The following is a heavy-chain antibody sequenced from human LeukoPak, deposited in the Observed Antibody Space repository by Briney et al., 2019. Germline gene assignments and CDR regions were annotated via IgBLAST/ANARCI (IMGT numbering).Heavy chain of an antibody. CDR1: GYTFTSYG. D-gene: IGHD6-19*01. J-gene: IGHJ6*03. Sequence: ASVKVSCKASGYTFTSYGISWVRQAPGQGLEWMGWISAYNGNTNYAQKFQGRVTMTRDTSSSTAYMDLSRLRSDDTAVYYCANDQSSDWYGYYYYYMDVWGKGTTVTISS. V-gene: IGHV1-18*01. CDR3: ANDQSSDWYGYYYYYMDV. CDR2: ISAYNGNT.